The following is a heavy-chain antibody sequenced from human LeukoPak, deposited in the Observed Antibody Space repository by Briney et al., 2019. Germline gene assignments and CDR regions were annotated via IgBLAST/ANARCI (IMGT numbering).Heavy chain of an antibody. CDR2: IYPGDSDT. CDR3: ARRAQNSYGHDPYYFDY. V-gene: IGHV5-51*01. J-gene: IGHJ4*02. Sequence: KNGESLKISCKGSGYSFTSYWIGWVRQMPGKGLEWMGIIYPGDSDTRYSPSFQGQVTISADKSISTAYLQWSSLKASDTAMYYCARRAQNSYGHDPYYFDYWGQGTLVTVSS. D-gene: IGHD5-18*01. CDR1: GYSFTSYW.